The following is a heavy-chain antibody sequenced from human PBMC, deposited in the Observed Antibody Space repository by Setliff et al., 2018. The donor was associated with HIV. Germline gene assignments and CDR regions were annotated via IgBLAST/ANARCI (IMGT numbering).Heavy chain of an antibody. J-gene: IGHJ6*02. Sequence: PSETLSPTGAVYGGSLDNYYWTWIRQPPGRGLEWIGEITDGGDTAYNSSLQSRLTISLNTSKKQFALKLHSMTAADTAVYYCARGSSCSSSSCYLYYYYYYGVDVWGPGTAVTVSS. CDR2: ITDGGDT. D-gene: IGHD2-2*01. CDR3: ARGSSCSSSSCYLYYYYYYGVDV. V-gene: IGHV4-34*01. CDR1: GGSLDNYY.